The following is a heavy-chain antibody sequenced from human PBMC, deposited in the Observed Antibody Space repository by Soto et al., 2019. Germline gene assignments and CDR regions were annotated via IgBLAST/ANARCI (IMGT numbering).Heavy chain of an antibody. D-gene: IGHD6-13*01. J-gene: IGHJ6*02. CDR1: GYTFTGYY. CDR2: INPNSGGT. CDR3: ARERIAAAGTGSYGMDV. Sequence: ASVKVSCKASGYTFTGYYMHWVRQAPGQGLEWMGWINPNSGGTNYAQKFQGRVTMTRDTSISTAYMELSRLRSDDTAVYYCARERIAAAGTGSYGMDVWGQGTTVTVSS. V-gene: IGHV1-2*02.